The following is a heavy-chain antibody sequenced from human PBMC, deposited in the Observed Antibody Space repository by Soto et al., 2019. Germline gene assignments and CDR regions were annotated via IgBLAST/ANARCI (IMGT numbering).Heavy chain of an antibody. D-gene: IGHD2-2*03. CDR2: ISSSSSYI. Sequence: PGGSLRLSCAASGFTFSSYSMNWVRQAPGKGLEWVSSISSSSSYIYYADSVKGRFTISRDNAKNSLYLQMNSLRAEDTAVYYCARDMDIVVVQADHHPYYGMDVWGQGTTVTVSS. J-gene: IGHJ6*02. CDR1: GFTFSSYS. CDR3: ARDMDIVVVQADHHPYYGMDV. V-gene: IGHV3-21*01.